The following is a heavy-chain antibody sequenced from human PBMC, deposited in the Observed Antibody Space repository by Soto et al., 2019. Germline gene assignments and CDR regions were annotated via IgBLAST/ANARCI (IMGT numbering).Heavy chain of an antibody. D-gene: IGHD3-9*01. V-gene: IGHV4-31*03. J-gene: IGHJ6*02. CDR3: ARDPILTGFYYYGMDV. CDR2: IYYSGST. CDR1: GGSISSGGYY. Sequence: SETLSLTCTVSGGSISSGGYYWSWIRQHPGKGLEWIGYIYYSGSTYYNPSLKSRVTISVDTSKNQFSLKLSSVTAADTAVYYCARDPILTGFYYYGMDVWGQGTTVTVSS.